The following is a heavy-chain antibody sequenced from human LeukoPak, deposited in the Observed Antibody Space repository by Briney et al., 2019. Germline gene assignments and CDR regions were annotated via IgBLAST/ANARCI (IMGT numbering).Heavy chain of an antibody. D-gene: IGHD6-13*01. V-gene: IGHV4-59*12. CDR1: GGSISSYY. CDR2: IYPSGSS. Sequence: SETLSLTCTVSGGSISSYYWSWIRQPPGRGLEWIGEIYPSGSSNYNPSLKSRVTISVDKSKNQFSLKLSSVTAADTAVYYCARVRAAAYYYYYYGMDVWGQGTTVTVSS. J-gene: IGHJ6*02. CDR3: ARVRAAAYYYYYYGMDV.